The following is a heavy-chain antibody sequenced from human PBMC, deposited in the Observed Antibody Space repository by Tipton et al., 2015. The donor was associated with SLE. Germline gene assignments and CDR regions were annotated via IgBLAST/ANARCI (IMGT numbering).Heavy chain of an antibody. J-gene: IGHJ4*02. Sequence: TLSLTCTVSGGSISSHYWSWIRQPPGKGLEWIGYIYYSGSTNYNPSLKSRVTISVDTSKNQFSLKLSSVTAADTAVYYCARGPAYFPFDYWGQGTLVTVFS. CDR2: IYYSGST. V-gene: IGHV4-59*11. CDR3: ARGPAYFPFDY. CDR1: GGSISSHY. D-gene: IGHD2-21*01.